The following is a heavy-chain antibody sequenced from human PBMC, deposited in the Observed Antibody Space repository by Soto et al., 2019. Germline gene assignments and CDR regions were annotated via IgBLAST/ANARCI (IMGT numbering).Heavy chain of an antibody. J-gene: IGHJ5*02. CDR1: GFTFDDYA. Sequence: EVQLVESGGGLVQPGRSLRLSCVASGFTFDDYAMHWVRQAPGEGLEWVSGISWNSGNIGYADSVKGRFTISRDNAKNYLYLQMNSLRAEDTALYYCAKEIGYSGKLFGGWFDPWGQGTLVTVSS. D-gene: IGHD1-26*01. CDR2: ISWNSGNI. CDR3: AKEIGYSGKLFGGWFDP. V-gene: IGHV3-9*01.